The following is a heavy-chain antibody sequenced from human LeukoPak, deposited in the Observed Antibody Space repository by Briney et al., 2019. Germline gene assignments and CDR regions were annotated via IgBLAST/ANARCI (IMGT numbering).Heavy chain of an antibody. CDR2: IYYSGST. D-gene: IGHD3-16*01. CDR1: GGSISSSSYY. Sequence: SETLSLTCTVSGGSISSSSYYGGWIRQPPGKGLEWIGSIYYSGSTYYNPSLKRRVTISVDTSKNQFSLKLSSVTAADTAVYYCARGGVWPFDYWGQGTLVTVSS. CDR3: ARGGVWPFDY. V-gene: IGHV4-39*07. J-gene: IGHJ4*02.